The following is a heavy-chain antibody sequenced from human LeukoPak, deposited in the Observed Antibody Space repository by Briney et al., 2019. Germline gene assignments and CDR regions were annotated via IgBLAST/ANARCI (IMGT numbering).Heavy chain of an antibody. Sequence: SQTLSLTCTVSGGSISSGDYYWSWIRQPPGKGLEWIGYIYYSGSTYYNPSLKSRVTISVDTSKNQFSLKLSSVTAADTAVYYCARGGYSYGQGSFDYWGQGTLVTVSS. D-gene: IGHD5-18*01. J-gene: IGHJ4*02. V-gene: IGHV4-30-4*01. CDR3: ARGGYSYGQGSFDY. CDR1: GGSISSGDYY. CDR2: IYYSGST.